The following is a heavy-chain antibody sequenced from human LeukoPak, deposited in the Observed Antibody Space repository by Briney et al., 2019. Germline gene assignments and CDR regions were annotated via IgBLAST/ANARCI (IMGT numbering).Heavy chain of an antibody. J-gene: IGHJ4*02. CDR2: ISAYNGNT. CDR3: ARDSQAHGPYGDYVPAEY. CDR1: GYTFTSYG. V-gene: IGHV1-18*01. D-gene: IGHD4-17*01. Sequence: ASVNVSCKTSGYTFTSYGISWVRQAPGQGLEWMGWISAYNGNTNYAQKFQGRVTMTRDTSTSTVYMELSSLRSEDTAVYYCARDSQAHGPYGDYVPAEYWGQGTLVTVSS.